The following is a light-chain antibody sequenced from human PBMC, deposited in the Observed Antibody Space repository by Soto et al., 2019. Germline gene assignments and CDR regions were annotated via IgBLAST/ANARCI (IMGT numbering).Light chain of an antibody. CDR1: QGISSY. V-gene: IGKV1-9*01. CDR2: AAS. Sequence: IQLTQSPSSLSASVGDRVTITCRASQGISSYLAWYQQKPGKAPKLLIYAASNLQSGVPSRFSGSGSGTDFTLTISSLQPEDFATYYCQQGFTFGPGTKVDIK. CDR3: QQGFT. J-gene: IGKJ3*01.